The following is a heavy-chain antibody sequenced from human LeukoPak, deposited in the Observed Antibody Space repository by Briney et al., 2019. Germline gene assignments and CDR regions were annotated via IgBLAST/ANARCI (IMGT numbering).Heavy chain of an antibody. CDR3: AKDSSWYLNFDY. CDR1: GFTFSSYA. CDR2: ISGSGGST. J-gene: IGHJ4*02. Sequence: GGSLRLSCAASGFTFSSYAMSWVRQAPGKGLEWVSAISGSGGSTYYADSVKGRFTISRDNSKNTLYLQMNSLRAEDTALYYCAKDSSWYLNFDYWGQGTLVTVSS. D-gene: IGHD6-13*01. V-gene: IGHV3-23*01.